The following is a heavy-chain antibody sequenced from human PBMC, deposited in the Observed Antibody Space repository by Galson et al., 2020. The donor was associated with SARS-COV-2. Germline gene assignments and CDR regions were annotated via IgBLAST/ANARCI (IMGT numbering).Heavy chain of an antibody. D-gene: IGHD3-22*01. Sequence: SGPTLVKPTQTLTLTCTVSGFSLSSSGAGVGWVRQPPGKALEWLALIYWNEDKRYNPSLKRRLTITKDTSKNQVVLTMTNMDPEDTATYHCVHIIINTIPYYWGSSDYYYMDVWGKGTTVTVSS. J-gene: IGHJ6*03. CDR3: VHIIINTIPYYWGSSDYYYMDV. V-gene: IGHV2-5*01. CDR1: GFSLSSSGAG. CDR2: IYWNEDK.